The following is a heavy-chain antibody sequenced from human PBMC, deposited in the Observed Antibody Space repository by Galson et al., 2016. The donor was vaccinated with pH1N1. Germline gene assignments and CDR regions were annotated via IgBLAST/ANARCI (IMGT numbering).Heavy chain of an antibody. J-gene: IGHJ4*02. Sequence: CAISGDSVSSNSAAWHWIRQSPSRGLEWLGRTYYRSKRLYNYAVSVQGRITIDPDTSKNQFSLQLNSVTPEDTAVYYCARHSPGRAVGVFDCWGQGTLVTVSS. CDR3: ARHSPGRAVGVFDC. CDR2: TYYRSKRLY. D-gene: IGHD6-19*01. CDR1: GDSVSSNSAA. V-gene: IGHV6-1*01.